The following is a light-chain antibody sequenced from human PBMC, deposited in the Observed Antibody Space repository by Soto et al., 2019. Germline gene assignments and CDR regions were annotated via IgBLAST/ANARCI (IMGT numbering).Light chain of an antibody. CDR1: RSDVGGYNY. CDR2: EVT. Sequence: QSALTQPASVSGSPGRSITISCTGTRSDVGGYNYVSWYQQHPGKAPKVMIYEVTYRPAGVSNRFSGSKSGNTAYLTISGLQAEDEADYYCTSYTSSITYVFGTGTKVTVL. V-gene: IGLV2-14*03. CDR3: TSYTSSITYV. J-gene: IGLJ1*01.